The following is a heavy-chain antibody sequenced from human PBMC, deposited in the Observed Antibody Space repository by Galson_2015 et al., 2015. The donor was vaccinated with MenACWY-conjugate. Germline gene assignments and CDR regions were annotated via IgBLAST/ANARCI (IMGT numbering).Heavy chain of an antibody. CDR3: ARGRRRNSGWYLFDY. Sequence: SLRLSCAASGFTFSSYAMHWVRQAPGKGLEWVAVISYDGSNKYYADSVKGRFTISRDNSKNTLYLQMNSLRAEDTAVYYCARGRRRNSGWYLFDYWGQGTLVTVSS. J-gene: IGHJ4*02. CDR1: GFTFSSYA. V-gene: IGHV3-30*04. CDR2: ISYDGSNK. D-gene: IGHD6-19*01.